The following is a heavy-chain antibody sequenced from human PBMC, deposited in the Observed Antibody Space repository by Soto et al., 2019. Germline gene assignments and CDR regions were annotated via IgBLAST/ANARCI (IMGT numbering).Heavy chain of an antibody. J-gene: IGHJ4*02. CDR1: GGSISSSSYY. V-gene: IGHV4-39*01. Sequence: PSETLSLTCTVSGGSISSSSYYWGWIRQPPGKGLEWIGSIYYSGSTYYNPSLKSRVTISVDTSKNQFSLKLSSVTAADTAVYYCASLTVTTRYFDYWGQGTLVTVSS. CDR3: ASLTVTTRYFDY. D-gene: IGHD4-17*01. CDR2: IYYSGST.